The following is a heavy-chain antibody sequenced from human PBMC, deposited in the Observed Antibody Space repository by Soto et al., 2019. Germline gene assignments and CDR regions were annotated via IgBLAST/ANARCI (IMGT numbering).Heavy chain of an antibody. Sequence: QDQLVQSGAEVKKPGASVKISCEASGYTFTSHGISWVRQAPGQGLDWLGWISTYNSRTHYAQKVQGRVTMTTDTSTSTAYLDLRSLTFDDTAVYDCARARYCASPSCYKHYYYGMDTWGQGTKVTVSS. D-gene: IGHD2-2*02. CDR2: ISTYNSRT. J-gene: IGHJ6*02. CDR3: ARARYCASPSCYKHYYYGMDT. V-gene: IGHV1-18*04. CDR1: GYTFTSHG.